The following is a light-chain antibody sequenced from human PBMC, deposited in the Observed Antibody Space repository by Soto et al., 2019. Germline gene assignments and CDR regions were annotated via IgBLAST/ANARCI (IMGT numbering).Light chain of an antibody. V-gene: IGKV1D-16*01. J-gene: IGKJ1*01. CDR2: IAA. CDR1: QDINSW. CDR3: QHYYSYPWS. Sequence: DIQMTQSPSSVSASVGDRVTITCRASQDINSWLTWYQQKPGKAPKVLIYIAARLQSGVPSRFSGHGSGTNYSPTISNLQPEDFTTYYCQHYYSYPWSFGQGTKVDIK.